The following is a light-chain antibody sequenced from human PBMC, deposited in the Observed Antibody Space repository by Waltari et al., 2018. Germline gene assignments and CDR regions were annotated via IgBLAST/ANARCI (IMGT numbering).Light chain of an antibody. CDR1: SSNIANYY. Sequence: QSVLTQPPSVSAAPGPTVTISCSGRSSNIANYYVSWYPQLPGTAPKLLIYENNKRPSGILDRFSATKAGTSATLGSTGLQSGDEADYYCATWDNSLSEVVFGGGTKLTVL. V-gene: IGLV1-51*01. CDR3: ATWDNSLSEVV. J-gene: IGLJ2*01. CDR2: ENN.